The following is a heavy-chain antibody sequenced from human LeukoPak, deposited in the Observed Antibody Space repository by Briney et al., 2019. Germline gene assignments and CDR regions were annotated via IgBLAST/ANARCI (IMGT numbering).Heavy chain of an antibody. CDR3: AKYRMSFDI. J-gene: IGHJ3*02. CDR2: IYYSGST. V-gene: IGHV4-59*08. CDR1: GGSISSYY. Sequence: SETLSLTCTVSGGSISSYYWSWVRQPPGKGLEWIGDIYYSGSTNYNPSLKSRVTISVDTSKNQFSLKLSSVTAADTAVYYCAKYRMSFDIWGQGTMVTVSS. D-gene: IGHD2-2*01.